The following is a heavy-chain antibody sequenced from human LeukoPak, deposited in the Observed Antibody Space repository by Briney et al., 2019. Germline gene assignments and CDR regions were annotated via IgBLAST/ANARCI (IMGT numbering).Heavy chain of an antibody. CDR3: ASAKDTAMVGGFDY. D-gene: IGHD5-18*01. CDR1: GGSVSSGGFS. CDR2: MYHSGST. V-gene: IGHV4-30-2*01. J-gene: IGHJ4*02. Sequence: SETLSLTCAVSGGSVSSGGFSWSWIRQPPGKGLEWIGYMYHSGSTYYNPSLKSRVTISVDTSKNQFSLKLSSVTAADTAVYYCASAKDTAMVGGFDYWGQGTLVTVSS.